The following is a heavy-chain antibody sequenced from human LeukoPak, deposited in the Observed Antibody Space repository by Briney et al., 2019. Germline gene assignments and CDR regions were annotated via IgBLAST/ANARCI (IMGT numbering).Heavy chain of an antibody. CDR1: RFIFSEYA. D-gene: IGHD6-19*01. CDR2: IGGNGHSP. J-gene: IGHJ3*02. Sequence: GGSLRLSCTAFRFIFSEYAMSWVRQAPGKGLEWVSVIGGNGHSPYYADSVKGRFTISRDDSKSTLYLRMDSLRAEDTAVYYCVKDSVARNGIYDAFDIWGQGTTVTVSS. V-gene: IGHV3-23*01. CDR3: VKDSVARNGIYDAFDI.